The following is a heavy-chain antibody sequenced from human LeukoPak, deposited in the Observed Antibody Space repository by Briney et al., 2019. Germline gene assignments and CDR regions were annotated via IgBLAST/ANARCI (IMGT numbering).Heavy chain of an antibody. D-gene: IGHD3-9*01. Sequence: GGSLRLSCAASGFTVSSNYMSWVRQAPGKGLDWVSVIYSGGSTYYADSVKGRFTISRHNSKNTLYLQMNSLRAEDTAVYYCARSGIHILTGSEPCYFDYWGQGTLVTVSS. CDR2: IYSGGST. CDR1: GFTVSSNY. CDR3: ARSGIHILTGSEPCYFDY. V-gene: IGHV3-53*04. J-gene: IGHJ4*02.